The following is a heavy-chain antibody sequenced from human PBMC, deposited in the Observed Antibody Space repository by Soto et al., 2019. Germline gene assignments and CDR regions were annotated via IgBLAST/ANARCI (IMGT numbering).Heavy chain of an antibody. CDR1: GGSISSYY. CDR3: ARSPPLWFGDTPNFDY. D-gene: IGHD3-10*01. CDR2: IYYSGST. V-gene: IGHV4-59*01. J-gene: IGHJ4*02. Sequence: SETLSLTCTVSGGSISSYYWSWIRQPPGKGLEWIGYIYYSGSTNYNPSLKSRVTISVDTSKNQFSLKLSSVTAADTAVYYCARSPPLWFGDTPNFDYWGQGTLVTVSS.